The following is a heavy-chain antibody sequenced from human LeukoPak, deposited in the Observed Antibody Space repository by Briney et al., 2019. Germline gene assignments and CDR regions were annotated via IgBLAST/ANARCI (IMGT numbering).Heavy chain of an antibody. CDR1: GYTFTGYY. CDR3: ARDGVVVPAEGMDV. V-gene: IGHV1-2*02. D-gene: IGHD2-2*01. CDR2: INPNSCGT. J-gene: IGHJ6*02. Sequence: GASVKVSCKASGYTFTGYYMHWVRLAPGQGLEWMGWINPNSCGTNYAQKFQGRVTMTRDTSISTAYMELSRLRSDDTAVYYCARDGVVVPAEGMDVWGQGNTVTVSS.